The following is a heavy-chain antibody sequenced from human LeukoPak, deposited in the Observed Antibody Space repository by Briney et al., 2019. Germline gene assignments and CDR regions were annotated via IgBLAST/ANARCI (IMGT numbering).Heavy chain of an antibody. CDR1: GGSISSYY. Sequence: PSETLSLTCTVSGGSISSYYWSWIRHPPGEGLEWMGYIYYYASTNSSPSLKSPVNISVDTSKNQIYFKLRSLTAPGTAVSYCVRVTGNVIVDNFENWGEGTLGTVSS. J-gene: IGHJ4*02. CDR2: IYYYAST. V-gene: IGHV4-59*08. CDR3: VRVTGNVIVDNFEN. D-gene: IGHD2/OR15-2a*01.